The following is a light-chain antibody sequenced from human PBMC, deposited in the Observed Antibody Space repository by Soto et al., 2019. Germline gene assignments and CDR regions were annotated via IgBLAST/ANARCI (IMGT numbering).Light chain of an antibody. CDR2: RNN. V-gene: IGLV1-47*01. Sequence: QSVLTQPPSASGTPGQRVTISCSGSNSNIGSKYVYWYQQLPGTAPKLLLYRNNQRPSGVPDRFSGSKSGTSASLAISGLRSEDEADDYCDAWANSRVGGPAFGGGTKLTVL. CDR1: NSNIGSKY. J-gene: IGLJ2*01. CDR3: DAWANSRVGGPA.